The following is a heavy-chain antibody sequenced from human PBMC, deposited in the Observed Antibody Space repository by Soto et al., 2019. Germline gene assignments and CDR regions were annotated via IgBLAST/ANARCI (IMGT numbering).Heavy chain of an antibody. J-gene: IGHJ6*02. V-gene: IGHV3-30*03. CDR3: ARGRGSNYYGLEV. CDR2: ISYDGSKK. D-gene: IGHD3-10*01. Sequence: PGGSLRLSCAASGFTFSSYGMHWVRQAPGKGLEWVAAISYDGSKKYYVDSVKARFTISRDNSKNTVYLQVNSLSAEDTAVYTCARGRGSNYYGLEVWGRGTTDTVSS. CDR1: GFTFSSYG.